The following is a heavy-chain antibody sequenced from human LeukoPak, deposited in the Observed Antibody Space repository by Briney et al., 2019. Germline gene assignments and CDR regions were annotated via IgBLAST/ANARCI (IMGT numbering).Heavy chain of an antibody. CDR1: GYTFTSYD. CDR2: MNPNSGNT. CDR3: ARDRGWAVAGTDYYYYGMDV. V-gene: IGHV1-8*01. D-gene: IGHD6-19*01. Sequence: ASVKVSCKASGYTFTSYDINWVRQATGQGLEWMGWMNPNSGNTGYVQKFQGRVTMTRNTSISTAYMELSSLRSEDTAVYYCARDRGWAVAGTDYYYYGMDVWGQGTTVTVSS. J-gene: IGHJ6*02.